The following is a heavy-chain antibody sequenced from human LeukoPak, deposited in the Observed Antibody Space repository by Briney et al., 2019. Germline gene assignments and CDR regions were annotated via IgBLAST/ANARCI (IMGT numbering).Heavy chain of an antibody. CDR1: GYSFTSYY. CDR2: INPTTGST. Sequence: ASVKVSCKASGYSFTSYYIHWVRQAPGQGLEWMGIINPTTGSTIYAQTFQGRVTMARDVSTSTVYMDLSSLRSADTAVYYCARCGPFYRGPSEYYFGYWGQGTLVTVSS. J-gene: IGHJ4*02. V-gene: IGHV1-46*01. CDR3: ARCGPFYRGPSEYYFGY. D-gene: IGHD4-23*01.